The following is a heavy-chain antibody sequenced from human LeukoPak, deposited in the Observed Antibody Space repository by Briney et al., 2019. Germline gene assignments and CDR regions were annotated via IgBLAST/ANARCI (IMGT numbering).Heavy chain of an antibody. CDR3: AKVGQNYDILTYYFDY. D-gene: IGHD3-9*01. Sequence: GSLRLSCAASGFTFSTFAMIWVRQPPGKGLEWVSSIFPSGGEIHYADSVRGRFTISRDNSKSTLSLQMNSLRAEDTAVYYCAKVGQNYDILTYYFDYWGQGTLVTVSS. CDR2: IFPSGGEI. J-gene: IGHJ4*02. CDR1: GFTFSTFA. V-gene: IGHV3-23*01.